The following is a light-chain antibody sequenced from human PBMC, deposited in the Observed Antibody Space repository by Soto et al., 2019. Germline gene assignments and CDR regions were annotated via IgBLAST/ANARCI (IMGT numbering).Light chain of an antibody. CDR1: QSISSW. CDR2: DAS. J-gene: IGKJ2*01. Sequence: DIQMTQSPSTLSASVGDRVTITCRASQSISSWLAWYQQKPGKAPKLLIYDASSLESGVPSRFSGSGSGTEFTLTISRRQPDDFATYYCQQYNSYLYTFGQGTKLEI. CDR3: QQYNSYLYT. V-gene: IGKV1-5*01.